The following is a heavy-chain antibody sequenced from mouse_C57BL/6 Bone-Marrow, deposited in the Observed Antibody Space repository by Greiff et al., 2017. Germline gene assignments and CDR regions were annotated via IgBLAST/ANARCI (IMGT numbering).Heavy chain of an antibody. J-gene: IGHJ1*03. Sequence: DVKLQESGPGLVKPSQSLSLTCSVTGYSITSGYYWNWIRQFPGNKLEWMGYISYDGSNNYNPSLKNRISITRDTSKNQFFLKLNSVTTEDTATYYCAREDYGSYYWYFDVWGTGTTVTVSS. D-gene: IGHD1-1*01. CDR2: ISYDGSN. V-gene: IGHV3-6*01. CDR1: GYSITSGYY. CDR3: AREDYGSYYWYFDV.